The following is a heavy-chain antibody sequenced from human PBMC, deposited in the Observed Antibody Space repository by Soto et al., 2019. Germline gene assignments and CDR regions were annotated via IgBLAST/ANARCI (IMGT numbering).Heavy chain of an antibody. CDR3: ARPELTGYCSGGSCDSGDY. Sequence: QLQLQESGPGLVKPSETLSLTCTVSGGSISSSSYYWGWIRQPPGKGLEWIGSIYYSGSTYYNPSLKSRVTISVDTSENQFSLKLSSVTAADTAVYYCARPELTGYCSGGSCDSGDYWGQGTLVTVSS. V-gene: IGHV4-39*01. D-gene: IGHD2-15*01. J-gene: IGHJ4*02. CDR2: IYYSGST. CDR1: GGSISSSSYY.